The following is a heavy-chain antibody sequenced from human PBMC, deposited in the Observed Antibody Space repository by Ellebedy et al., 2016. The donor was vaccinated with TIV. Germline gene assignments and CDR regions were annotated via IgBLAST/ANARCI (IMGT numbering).Heavy chain of an antibody. V-gene: IGHV3-33*01. Sequence: GGSLRLSCVASGIPFSSSGMPWVRQAPGKGLEWVAMIWSDGSNKYYAESVKGRFAVSRENPKNTVYLRMDSLRAEDTAIYYCARDKGTRYSDNWGQGALVTVSS. CDR3: ARDKGTRYSDN. CDR2: IWSDGSNK. CDR1: GIPFSSSG. D-gene: IGHD1-1*01. J-gene: IGHJ4*02.